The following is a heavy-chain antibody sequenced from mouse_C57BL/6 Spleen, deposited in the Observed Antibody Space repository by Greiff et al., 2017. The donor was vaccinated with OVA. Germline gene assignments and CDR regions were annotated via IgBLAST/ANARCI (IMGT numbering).Heavy chain of an antibody. CDR3: ARRSGYDDAMDY. CDR1: GFTFSDYG. V-gene: IGHV5-17*01. J-gene: IGHJ4*01. CDR2: ISSGSSTI. D-gene: IGHD2-2*01. Sequence: EVKLMESGGGLVKPGGSLKLSCAASGFTFSDYGMHWVRQAPEKGLEWVAYISSGSSTIYYADTVKGRFTISRDNAKNTLFLQMTSLRSEDTAMYYCARRSGYDDAMDYWGQGTSVTVSS.